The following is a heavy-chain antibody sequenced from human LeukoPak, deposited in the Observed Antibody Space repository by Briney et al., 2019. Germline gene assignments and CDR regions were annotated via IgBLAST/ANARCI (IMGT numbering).Heavy chain of an antibody. CDR3: TTDYCTSTTCYLTF. CDR1: GFTFGDVW. CDR2: IKSKTVGGTT. V-gene: IGHV3-15*07. Sequence: GGSLRLSCVGSGFTFGDVWMNWVRQAPGKGLEWVGRIKSKTVGGTTDYAAPVKDRFTVSRDDSKATLYLQMNSLKTEDTAVYYCTTDYCTSTTCYLTFWGQGILVTVSS. D-gene: IGHD2-2*01. J-gene: IGHJ4*02.